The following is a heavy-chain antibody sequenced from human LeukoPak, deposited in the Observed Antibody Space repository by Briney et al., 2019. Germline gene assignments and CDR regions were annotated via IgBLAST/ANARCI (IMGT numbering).Heavy chain of an antibody. CDR2: ISAYNGNT. V-gene: IGHV1-18*01. CDR3: ARGRAYSNRGRWFDP. CDR1: GYTFTSYG. J-gene: IGHJ5*02. Sequence: GASVKVSCKASGYTFTSYGISWVRQAPGQGLEWMGWISAYNGNTNYAQKLQGRVTMTTDTSTSTAYMELRSLRSEDTAVYYCARGRAYSNRGRWFDPWGQGTLVTVSS. D-gene: IGHD6-13*01.